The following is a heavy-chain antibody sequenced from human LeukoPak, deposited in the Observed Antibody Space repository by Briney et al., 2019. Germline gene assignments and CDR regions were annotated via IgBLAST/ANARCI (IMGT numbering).Heavy chain of an antibody. CDR3: ARDILPSGNRAFDV. D-gene: IGHD1/OR15-1a*01. Sequence: PGGSLRLSCAASGFTVSSNYMSWVRQAPGKGLEWVTIISSDGSIKYADSVKGRFTVSRDSSKNTVYLQMNSPRAEDTAVYYCARDILPSGNRAFDVWGQGTMVTVSS. V-gene: IGHV3-33*08. J-gene: IGHJ3*01. CDR2: ISSDGSIK. CDR1: GFTVSSNY.